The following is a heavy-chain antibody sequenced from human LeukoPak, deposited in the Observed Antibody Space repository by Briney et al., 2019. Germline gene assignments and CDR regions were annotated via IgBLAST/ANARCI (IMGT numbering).Heavy chain of an antibody. Sequence: GGSLRLSCAASGFTFVDYAMHWVRQAPGEGLEWVSGISWNSGSIGYADSVKGRFTISRDNSENTLYLHMNNLRAEDTAVYFCAQESVYDTLTGHYWINWGQGTLVTVSS. D-gene: IGHD3-9*01. CDR1: GFTFVDYA. V-gene: IGHV3-9*01. CDR3: AQESVYDTLTGHYWIN. CDR2: ISWNSGSI. J-gene: IGHJ4*02.